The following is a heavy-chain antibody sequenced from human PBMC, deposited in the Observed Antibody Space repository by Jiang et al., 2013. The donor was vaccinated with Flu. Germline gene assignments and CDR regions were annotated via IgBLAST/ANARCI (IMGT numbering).Heavy chain of an antibody. CDR3: ARGGDYGTFDI. CDR1: GFTFSTYW. J-gene: IGHJ3*02. CDR2: INMDGSYT. Sequence: RLSCAASGFTFSTYWMHWVRQTPGKGPVWVSRINMDGSYTTYADSVKGRFTISRDNAKNTLYVQMSSLRGEDTAVYYCARGGDYGTFDIWGQGTMVTVSS. D-gene: IGHD4-17*01. V-gene: IGHV3-74*01.